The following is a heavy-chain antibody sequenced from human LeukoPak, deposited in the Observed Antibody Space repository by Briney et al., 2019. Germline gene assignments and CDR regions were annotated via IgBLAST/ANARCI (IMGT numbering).Heavy chain of an antibody. CDR2: ISSGGGTI. D-gene: IGHD2-15*01. Sequence: GGSLRLSCAASGFTFSTYEMNWVRQAPGKGLEWVSYISSGGGTIYYADSVKGRFTISRDNAKNSLYLQMNSLRAEDTAVYYCASDSYSPEYFQHWGQGTLVTVSS. J-gene: IGHJ1*01. CDR1: GFTFSTYE. CDR3: ASDSYSPEYFQH. V-gene: IGHV3-48*03.